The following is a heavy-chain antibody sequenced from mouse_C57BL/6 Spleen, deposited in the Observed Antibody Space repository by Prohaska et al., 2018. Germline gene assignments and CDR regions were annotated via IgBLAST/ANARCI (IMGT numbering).Heavy chain of an antibody. V-gene: IGHV1-26*01. CDR2: INPNNGGT. J-gene: IGHJ2*01. Sequence: QSHGKSLEWIGDINPNNGGTSYNQKFKGKATLTVDKSSSTAYMELRSLTSEDSAVYYCARDLFDYWGQGTTLTVSS. CDR3: ARDLFDY.